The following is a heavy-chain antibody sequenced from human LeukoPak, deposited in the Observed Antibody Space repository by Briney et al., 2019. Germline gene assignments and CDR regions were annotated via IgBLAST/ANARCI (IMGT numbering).Heavy chain of an antibody. D-gene: IGHD6-19*01. CDR1: GFTVSSNY. Sequence: GGSLRLSCAASGFTVSSNYMSWVRQAPGKGLEWVSVIYSGGSTYYADSVKGLFTISRDNSKNTLYLQMNSLRAEDTAVYYCAKDLGSLSSGNNWFDPWGQGTLVTVSS. V-gene: IGHV3-53*05. CDR2: IYSGGST. CDR3: AKDLGSLSSGNNWFDP. J-gene: IGHJ5*02.